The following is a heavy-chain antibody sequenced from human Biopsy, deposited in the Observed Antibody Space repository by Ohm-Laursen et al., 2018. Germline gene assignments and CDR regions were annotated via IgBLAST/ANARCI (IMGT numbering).Heavy chain of an antibody. V-gene: IGHV4-34*12. CDR2: IFYGGIT. CDR3: ARHPTGFWFDP. Sequence: GTLSLTCDVFGGSFSGYYWGWIRQPPGKGLEWIGSIFYGGITYYNPSLKSRVTISVDTSKNQFSLNLSSVTGADTAVYYCARHPTGFWFDPWGQGTLVTVSS. CDR1: GGSFSGYY. J-gene: IGHJ5*02.